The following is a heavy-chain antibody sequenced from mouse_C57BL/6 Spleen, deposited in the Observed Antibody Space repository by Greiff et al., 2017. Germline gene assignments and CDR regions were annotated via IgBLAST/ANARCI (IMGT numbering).Heavy chain of an antibody. Sequence: LQESGAELARPGASVKMSCKASGYTFTSYTMHWVKQRPGQGLEWIGYINPSSGYTKYNQKFKDKATLTADKSSSTAYMQLSSLTSEDSAVYYCARGGTVMDYWGQGTSVTVSA. J-gene: IGHJ4*01. D-gene: IGHD4-1*01. V-gene: IGHV1-4*01. CDR2: INPSSGYT. CDR3: ARGGTVMDY. CDR1: GYTFTSYT.